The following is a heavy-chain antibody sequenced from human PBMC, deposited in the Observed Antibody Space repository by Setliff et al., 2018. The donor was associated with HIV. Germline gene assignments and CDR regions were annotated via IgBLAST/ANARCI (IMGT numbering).Heavy chain of an antibody. CDR2: LIPIVDIT. J-gene: IGHJ3*02. V-gene: IGHV1-69*10. CDR3: AKGPNFEDALDI. CDR1: GGTFSSYA. Sequence: ASVKVSCKASGGTFSSYAFSWVRQAPGQGLEWMGGLIPIVDITKSTQKFRDRVTFTADESTKTAQMELSGLTFEDTAVYYCAKGPNFEDALDIWGQGTVVTVSS. D-gene: IGHD2-8*01.